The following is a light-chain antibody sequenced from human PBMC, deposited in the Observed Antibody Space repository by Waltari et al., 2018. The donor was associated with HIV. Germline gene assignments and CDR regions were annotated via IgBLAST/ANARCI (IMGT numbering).Light chain of an antibody. V-gene: IGLV2-14*01. CDR2: DVS. J-gene: IGLJ1*01. CDR1: SSDVAYYNY. Sequence: QSALTQPASVSGSPGPSIPISCPRTSSDVAYYNYFSWYQQYPGNAPKLRIYDVSKRPSGVSNRFSGSKSGNTASLTISGLQAEDEADYHCSSYTSSTISFGTGTKVTVL. CDR3: SSYTSSTIS.